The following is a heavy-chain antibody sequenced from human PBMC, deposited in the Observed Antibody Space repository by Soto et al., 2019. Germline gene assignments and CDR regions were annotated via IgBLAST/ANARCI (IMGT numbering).Heavy chain of an antibody. V-gene: IGHV2-5*01. CDR3: THTHIIQTTSGFNWFDP. CDR2: IYWNDDK. D-gene: IGHD1-7*01. CDR1: GFSLSTIGMG. J-gene: IGHJ5*02. Sequence: SVPTLVNPTQTLTLTCSFSGFSLSTIGMGVGWIRQPPGKALEWLSLIYWNDDKRYSPSLKGRLTITKDTSKHQVVLTMTNMDPVDTATYYCTHTHIIQTTSGFNWFDPWGQGTLVTVSS.